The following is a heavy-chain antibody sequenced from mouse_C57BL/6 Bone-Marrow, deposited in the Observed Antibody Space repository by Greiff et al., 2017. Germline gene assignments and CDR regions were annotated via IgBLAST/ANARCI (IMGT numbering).Heavy chain of an antibody. J-gene: IGHJ2*01. CDR3: AREGYYGSSYVDDFDY. CDR2: ISDGGSYT. CDR1: GFTFSSYA. Sequence: EVQRVESGGGLVKPGGSLKLSCAASGFTFSSYAMSWVRQTPEKRLEWVATISDGGSYTYYPANVKGRFTISRDNAKNNLYLQMSHLKSEDTAMYYCAREGYYGSSYVDDFDYWGQGTTLTVSS. D-gene: IGHD1-1*01. V-gene: IGHV5-4*01.